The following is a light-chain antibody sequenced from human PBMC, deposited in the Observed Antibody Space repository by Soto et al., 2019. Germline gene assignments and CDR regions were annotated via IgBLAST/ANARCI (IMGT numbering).Light chain of an antibody. J-gene: IGKJ1*01. Sequence: DSQITQSPSTLSASVGDRVTITCRASQSISSWLAWYQQKPGKAPKLLIYDASSLERGVPSRFSGSGSGTEFTLTISSLQPDDFATYYCQQYNSYRALGQGTKVDIK. CDR2: DAS. V-gene: IGKV1-5*01. CDR3: QQYNSYRA. CDR1: QSISSW.